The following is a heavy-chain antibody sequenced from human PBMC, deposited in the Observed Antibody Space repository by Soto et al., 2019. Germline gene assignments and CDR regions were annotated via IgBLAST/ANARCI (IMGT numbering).Heavy chain of an antibody. CDR2: INPNSGGT. CDR3: ARSEYGYSSSWFDY. Sequence: ASVKVSCKASGYTFTGYYMHWVRQAPGQGLEWMGWINPNSGGTNYAQKFQGWVTMTRDTSISTAYMELSRLRSDDTAVYYCARSEYGYSSSWFDYWGQGTLVTVSS. V-gene: IGHV1-2*04. D-gene: IGHD6-13*01. CDR1: GYTFTGYY. J-gene: IGHJ4*02.